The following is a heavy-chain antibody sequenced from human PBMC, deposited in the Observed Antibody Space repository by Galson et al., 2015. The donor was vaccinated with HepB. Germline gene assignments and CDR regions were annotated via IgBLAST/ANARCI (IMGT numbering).Heavy chain of an antibody. V-gene: IGHV4-39*07. CDR1: GGSISSSSYY. Sequence: SETLSLTCTVSGGSISSSSYYWGWIRQPPGKGLEWIGSIYYSGSTYYNPSLKSRVTISVDTSKNQFSLKLSSVTAADTAVYYCAPGIAVAGTSWDWYFDLWGRGTLVTVSS. D-gene: IGHD6-19*01. CDR2: IYYSGST. J-gene: IGHJ2*01. CDR3: APGIAVAGTSWDWYFDL.